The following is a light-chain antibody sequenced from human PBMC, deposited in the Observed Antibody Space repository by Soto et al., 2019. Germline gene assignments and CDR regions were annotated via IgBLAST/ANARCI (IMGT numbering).Light chain of an antibody. J-gene: IGKJ3*01. V-gene: IGKV1-39*01. CDR2: SAS. Sequence: DIQMTLSPSSLSASVGDRVTVTCRAGQSISSYLNWYQQRPGKAPKLLIYSASTLHTGVPSSFSGSGSGTDFTLTISSLQPEDFATYYCQQSYNGPFTLDPGTKVYI. CDR3: QQSYNGPFT. CDR1: QSISSY.